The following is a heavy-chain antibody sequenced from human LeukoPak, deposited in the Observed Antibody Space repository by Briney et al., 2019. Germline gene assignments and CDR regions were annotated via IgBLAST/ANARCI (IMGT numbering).Heavy chain of an antibody. CDR1: GFTFSSYS. J-gene: IGHJ4*02. Sequence: GGSLRLSCAASGFTFSSYSMNWVRQAPGKGLEWVSSISSSSSYIYYADSVKGRFTISRDNSKNTLYLQMNSLRAEDTAVYYCAKALKDIVATDDHLIDYWGQGTLVTVSS. D-gene: IGHD5-12*01. CDR2: ISSSSSYI. CDR3: AKALKDIVATDDHLIDY. V-gene: IGHV3-21*01.